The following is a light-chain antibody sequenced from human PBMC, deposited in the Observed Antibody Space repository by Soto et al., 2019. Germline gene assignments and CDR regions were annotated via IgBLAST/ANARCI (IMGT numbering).Light chain of an antibody. Sequence: EIVLTQSPATLSLSPGERATLSCRASQSVSSYLAWYQQKPGQAPRLLIYDASNRATGIPARFSGSGSGTDFTLTISSLEPEDFAVYYCQQYNSSPPMYTFGQGTKLEIK. CDR3: QQYNSSPPMYT. J-gene: IGKJ2*01. CDR1: QSVSSY. CDR2: DAS. V-gene: IGKV3-11*01.